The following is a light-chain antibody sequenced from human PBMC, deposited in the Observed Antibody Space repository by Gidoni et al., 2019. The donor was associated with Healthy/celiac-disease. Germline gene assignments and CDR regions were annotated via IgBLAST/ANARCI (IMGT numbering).Light chain of an antibody. V-gene: IGKV1-8*01. CDR2: AAS. CDR3: QQYYSYPRT. CDR1: QGISSY. Sequence: AIRMTPSPSSFSASTGDRVTITCRASQGISSYLAWYQQKPGKAPKLLIYAASTLQSEVPSRFSGSGSGTDFTLTISCLQSEDFATYYCQQYYSYPRTFXQXTKVEIK. J-gene: IGKJ1*01.